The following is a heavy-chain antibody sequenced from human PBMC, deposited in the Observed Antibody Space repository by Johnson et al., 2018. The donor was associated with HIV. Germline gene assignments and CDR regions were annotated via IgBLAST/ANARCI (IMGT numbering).Heavy chain of an antibody. V-gene: IGHV3-NL1*01. CDR2: INTDGSST. CDR1: GFTFSSYG. J-gene: IGHJ3*02. CDR3: AKERRAPRAFDI. Sequence: QVQLVESGGGVVQPGRSLRLSCAASGFTFSSYGMHWVRQAPGKGLVWDSRINTDGSSTFYADSVKGRFTISRDNAKNTLYLQMNSLRAEDTAVYYCAKERRAPRAFDIWGQGTMVTVSS.